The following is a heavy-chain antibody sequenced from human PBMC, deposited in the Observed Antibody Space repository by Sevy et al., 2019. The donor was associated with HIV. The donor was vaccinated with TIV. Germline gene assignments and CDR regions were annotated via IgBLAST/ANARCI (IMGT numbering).Heavy chain of an antibody. CDR3: TRNWGVFDNWFDP. D-gene: IGHD7-27*01. CDR2: ISSSGSSI. Sequence: GGSLRLSCTASGFTFSSYDMNWVRQAPGKGLEWVSKISSSGSSIYYADSVKGRFTISRDNAKNSLNLQMNSLIAEDTTVYYCTRNWGVFDNWFDPWGQGTLVTVSS. V-gene: IGHV3-48*03. CDR1: GFTFSSYD. J-gene: IGHJ5*02.